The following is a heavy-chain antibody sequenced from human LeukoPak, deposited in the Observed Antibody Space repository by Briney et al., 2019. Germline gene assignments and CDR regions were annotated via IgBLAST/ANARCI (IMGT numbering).Heavy chain of an antibody. D-gene: IGHD3-9*01. J-gene: IGHJ3*02. V-gene: IGHV4-59*01. Sequence: SETLSLTCSVSGGSISTYYWTWIRQPPWKGLEWVGYIYHRGSANYNPSPKSRLSISVDTSKNQLSLTLSSVTAADAAVYYCARHFDYSNAFYIWGQGTMVTVSS. CDR3: ARHFDYSNAFYI. CDR2: IYHRGSA. CDR1: GGSISTYY.